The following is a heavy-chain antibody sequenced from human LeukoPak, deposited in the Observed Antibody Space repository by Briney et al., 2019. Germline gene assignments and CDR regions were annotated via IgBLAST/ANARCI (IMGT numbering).Heavy chain of an antibody. J-gene: IGHJ4*02. Sequence: GGPPRLSCSASGFIFSTYAMYWVRQAPGKGLEYVSAISNNGRNTYYADSVKGRFTISRDNSKSTLYLQMSSLRAEDTAVYYCVKRAGPSDSSSQAYFDYWGQGTLVTVSS. CDR3: VKRAGPSDSSSQAYFDY. CDR1: GFIFSTYA. V-gene: IGHV3-64D*06. CDR2: ISNNGRNT. D-gene: IGHD6-13*01.